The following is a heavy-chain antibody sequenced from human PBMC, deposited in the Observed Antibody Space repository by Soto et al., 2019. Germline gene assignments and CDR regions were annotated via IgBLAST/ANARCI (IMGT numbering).Heavy chain of an antibody. D-gene: IGHD6-19*01. Sequence: GESLKISCAASGFTFSSYWMHWVRQAPGKGLVWVSRINSDGSSTSYADSVKGRFTISRDNAKNTLYLQMNSLRAEDTAVYYCASSSGWYRDWFDPWGQGTLVTVSS. CDR2: INSDGSST. CDR1: GFTFSSYW. V-gene: IGHV3-74*01. J-gene: IGHJ5*02. CDR3: ASSSGWYRDWFDP.